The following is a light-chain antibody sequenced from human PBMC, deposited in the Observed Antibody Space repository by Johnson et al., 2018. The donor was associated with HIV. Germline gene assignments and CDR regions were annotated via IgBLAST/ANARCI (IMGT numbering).Light chain of an antibody. CDR1: RSNIGNNY. Sequence: QFVLTQPPSVSAAPGQKVTISCSGSRSNIGNNYVSWYQQLPGTAPKLLISNNSKRPSGIPDRFSGSKSGTSATLAITGLQTGDEADYYCGAWDSSLSVPGFGSGTKVTVL. V-gene: IGLV1-51*01. J-gene: IGLJ1*01. CDR3: GAWDSSLSVPG. CDR2: NNS.